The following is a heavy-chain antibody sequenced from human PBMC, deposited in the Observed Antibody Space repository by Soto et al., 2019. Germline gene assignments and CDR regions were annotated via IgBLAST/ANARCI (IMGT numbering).Heavy chain of an antibody. CDR2: INPNSGGT. D-gene: IGHD2-15*01. CDR3: ARSFVSVGRPLDY. CDR1: GYTFTGYY. J-gene: IGHJ4*02. V-gene: IGHV1-2*04. Sequence: ASVKVSCKASGYTFTGYYMHWVRQAPGQGLEWMGWINPNSGGTNYAQKFQGWVTMTRDTSISTAYMELSRLRSDDTAVYYCARSFVSVGRPLDYWGQGTLVTVSS.